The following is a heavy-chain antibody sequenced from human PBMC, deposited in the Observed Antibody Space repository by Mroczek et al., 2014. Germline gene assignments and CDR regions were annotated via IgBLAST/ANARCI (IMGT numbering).Heavy chain of an antibody. J-gene: IGHJ3*02. Sequence: QVQLQESGPGLVKPSETLSLTCTVSGGSISSYYWSWIRQPPGKGLEWIGYIYYSGSTNYNPSLKSRVTISVDTSKNQFSLKLSSVTAADTAVYYCARESYYYDSSGSDLYGVVRAFDIWGQGTMVTVSS. CDR1: GGSISSYY. CDR3: ARESYYYDSSGSDLYGVVRAFDI. CDR2: IYYSGST. D-gene: IGHD3-22*01. V-gene: IGHV4-59*01.